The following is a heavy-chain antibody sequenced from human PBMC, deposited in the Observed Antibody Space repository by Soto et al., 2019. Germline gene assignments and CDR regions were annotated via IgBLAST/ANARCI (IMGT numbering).Heavy chain of an antibody. J-gene: IGHJ4*02. CDR3: VRRYDPDYFDY. V-gene: IGHV2-5*01. D-gene: IGHD1-1*01. CDR1: GFSLTTGAVA. Sequence: QITLQESGPTLVKPTQTLTLTCTFSGFSLTTGAVAVGWIRQPPGKALEWLAIVYGSDDKYYSPSLRSRLSITKDNTKNQVVRTLTNMDPVDTATYSCVRRYDPDYFDYWGRGTLVTVSS. CDR2: VYGSDDK.